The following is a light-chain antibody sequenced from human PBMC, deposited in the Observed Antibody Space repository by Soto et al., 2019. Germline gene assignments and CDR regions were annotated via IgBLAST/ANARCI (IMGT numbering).Light chain of an antibody. CDR1: QSVSTL. V-gene: IGKV3-11*01. CDR2: DAS. CDR3: HQRSNWPPS. J-gene: IGKJ3*01. Sequence: VLTQSPATLSLSPWERAALSCRASQSVSTLLAWYQQKPGQPPRLLIYDASKRATGIPARFSGSGSGTDFTLTISSLEPEDSAVYYCHQRSNWPPSFGPGTKVDIK.